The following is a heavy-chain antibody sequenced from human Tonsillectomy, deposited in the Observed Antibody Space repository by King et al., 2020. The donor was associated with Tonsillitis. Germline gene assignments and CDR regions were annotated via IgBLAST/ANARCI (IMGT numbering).Heavy chain of an antibody. CDR2: ISYDGSNI. CDR1: GFTFCSSG. J-gene: IGHJ6*02. CDR3: AKDLGRGYYYYGMDV. Sequence: VQLVESGGCVVQPGRSLRRFCAASGFTFCSSGMHRVRQAPGKGREWGAVISYDGSNIYYADYVKVRFTISRDNSKNTLYLEMNSLRAEGTAVYYCAKDLGRGYYYYGMDVWGQGTTVTVSS. V-gene: IGHV3-30*18. D-gene: IGHD3-10*01.